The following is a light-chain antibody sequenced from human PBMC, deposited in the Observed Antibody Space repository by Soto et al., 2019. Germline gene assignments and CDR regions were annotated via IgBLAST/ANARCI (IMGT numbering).Light chain of an antibody. J-gene: IGKJ1*01. Sequence: EIVLTQSPGTLSLSPGERATLSCRASQNVDSNYLAWYQQKPGQAPRLLIHGTSSRATGIPDRFSGSGSGTDFTLTINSLEPEDFAVYYCQHFGSSLRTFGQGTKVDIK. CDR1: QNVDSNY. CDR2: GTS. V-gene: IGKV3-20*01. CDR3: QHFGSSLRT.